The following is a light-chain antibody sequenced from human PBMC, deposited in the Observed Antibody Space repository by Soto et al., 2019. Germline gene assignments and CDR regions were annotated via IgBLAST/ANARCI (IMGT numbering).Light chain of an antibody. V-gene: IGLV1-36*01. J-gene: IGLJ2*01. CDR1: SSNIGNNA. Sequence: QSVLTQLPSGSEAPRQRATISWSGSSSNIGNNAVNWYQQLPGNAPKLIIYYDDLLPSGVSDRFSGSKSGTSASLAISGLQSEDEADYYSAAWDDRLKDVVFSGGTK. CDR2: YDD. CDR3: AAWDDRLKDVV.